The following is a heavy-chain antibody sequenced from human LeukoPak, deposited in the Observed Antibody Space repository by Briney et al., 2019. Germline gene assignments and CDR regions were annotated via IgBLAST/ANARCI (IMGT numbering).Heavy chain of an antibody. CDR2: TYTSGST. Sequence: SETLSLTCTVSGGSISSYYWSWIRQPAGKGLEWIGRTYTSGSTNYNASLKSRVSMSVDTSKNQFSLKLSSVTAADTAVFYCARENSGSYREFDYWGQGTLVTVSS. D-gene: IGHD1-26*01. J-gene: IGHJ4*02. CDR1: GGSISSYY. CDR3: ARENSGSYREFDY. V-gene: IGHV4-4*07.